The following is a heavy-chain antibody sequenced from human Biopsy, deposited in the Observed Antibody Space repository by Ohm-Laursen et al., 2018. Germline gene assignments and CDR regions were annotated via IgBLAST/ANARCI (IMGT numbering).Heavy chain of an antibody. Sequence: ASVKVSCKASGYSFTSYGISWVRQAPGEGLEGMGRISGYNGNTNYAQKFQGRVTMTADTSTSTVYMEVRGLRSDDTAVYYCARVTLPLYLDYWGQGTRVSVSS. D-gene: IGHD5/OR15-5a*01. V-gene: IGHV1-18*01. CDR1: GYSFTSYG. CDR3: ARVTLPLYLDY. J-gene: IGHJ4*02. CDR2: ISGYNGNT.